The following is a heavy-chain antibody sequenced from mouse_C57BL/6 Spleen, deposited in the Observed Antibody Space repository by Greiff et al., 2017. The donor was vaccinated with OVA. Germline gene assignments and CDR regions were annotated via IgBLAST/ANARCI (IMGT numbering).Heavy chain of an antibody. J-gene: IGHJ2*01. V-gene: IGHV7-3*01. D-gene: IGHD2-13*01. CDR1: GFTFTDYY. Sequence: EVQLVESGGGLVQPGGSLSLSCAASGFTFTDYYMSWVRQPPGKALEWLGFIRNKANGYTTEYSASVKGRFTISRDNSQSILYLQMNALRAEDSATYYCARYGDRYFDYWGQGTTLTVSS. CDR3: ARYGDRYFDY. CDR2: IRNKANGYTT.